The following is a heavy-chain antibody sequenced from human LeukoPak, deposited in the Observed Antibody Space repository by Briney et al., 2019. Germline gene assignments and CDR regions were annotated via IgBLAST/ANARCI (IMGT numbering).Heavy chain of an antibody. J-gene: IGHJ4*02. D-gene: IGHD1-1*01. Sequence: GGFLRLSCAVSGFTFSDHYMDWVRQAPGKGLEWVGHSRNKGYSFSTEYAASVKGRFTILRDDSKNSLYLQMNSLRAEDTAVYYCAKVEWFDYWGQGTLVTVSS. V-gene: IGHV3-72*01. CDR2: SRNKGYSFST. CDR1: GFTFSDHY. CDR3: AKVEWFDY.